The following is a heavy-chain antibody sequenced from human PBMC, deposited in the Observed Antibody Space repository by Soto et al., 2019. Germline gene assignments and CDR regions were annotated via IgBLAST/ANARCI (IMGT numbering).Heavy chain of an antibody. Sequence: EVQLVESGGGLVKPGGSLRLSCAASGFTFSSYSMNWVRQAPGKGLEWVSSISSSSSYIYYADSVKGRFTISRDNAKNSLYLQMNSLRAEDTAVYYCARDFPHYDSSGYSLHFDYWGQGTLVTVSS. CDR2: ISSSSSYI. D-gene: IGHD3-22*01. CDR1: GFTFSSYS. J-gene: IGHJ4*02. V-gene: IGHV3-21*01. CDR3: ARDFPHYDSSGYSLHFDY.